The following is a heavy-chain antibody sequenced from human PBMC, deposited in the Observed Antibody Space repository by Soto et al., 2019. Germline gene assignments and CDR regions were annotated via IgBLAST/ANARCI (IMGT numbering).Heavy chain of an antibody. V-gene: IGHV3-23*01. CDR3: AKVPQWVLRYHDWFFDY. CDR1: GFSFSNSG. D-gene: IGHD3-9*01. Sequence: EVQLLESGGGLVQPGGSLRLSCAVSGFSFSNSGMTWVRQAPGKGLEWVSGISGSGDITYNTDSVKGRFAISRDTSKNVVYLQMRSLRAEDTAVYYCAKVPQWVLRYHDWFFDYWGQGTLVTVSS. CDR2: ISGSGDIT. J-gene: IGHJ4*02.